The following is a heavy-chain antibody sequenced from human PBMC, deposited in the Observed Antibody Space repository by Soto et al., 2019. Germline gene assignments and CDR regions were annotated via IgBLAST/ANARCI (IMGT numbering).Heavy chain of an antibody. CDR2: ISGSGGST. D-gene: IGHD3-3*01. CDR3: AKVPHDFNYDFWSGYPWGDAFDI. V-gene: IGHV3-23*01. J-gene: IGHJ3*02. CDR1: GFTFSSDA. Sequence: EVQLLESGGGLVQPGGSLRLSCAASGFTFSSDAMSWVRQAPGKGLEWVSAISGSGGSTYYADSVKGRLTISRYNSKNTLYLQMNSLRAEDTAVYYFAKVPHDFNYDFWSGYPWGDAFDIWGQGTMVTVSS.